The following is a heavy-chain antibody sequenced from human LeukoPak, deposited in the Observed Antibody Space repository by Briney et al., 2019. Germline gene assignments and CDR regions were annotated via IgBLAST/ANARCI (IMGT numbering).Heavy chain of an antibody. CDR1: SGSVSNYY. D-gene: IGHD1-26*01. Sequence: SETLSLTCTVSSGSVSNYYWSWIRQPPGRGLEWIGFIYYTGSTHYSPSLNSRVTMSVDTSNNQFSLKLSSVTAADTAIYYCARHSGTFPHYFDYWGQGTLVTVSS. CDR2: IYYTGST. V-gene: IGHV4-59*08. CDR3: ARHSGTFPHYFDY. J-gene: IGHJ4*02.